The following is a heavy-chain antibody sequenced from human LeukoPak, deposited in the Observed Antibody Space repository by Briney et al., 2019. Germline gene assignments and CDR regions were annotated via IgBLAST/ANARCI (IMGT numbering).Heavy chain of an antibody. Sequence: ASVKVSCKASGYTFTGYYMHWVRQAPGQGLEWMGWINPNSGGTNYAQKFQGRVTMTRDTSISTAYMELSRLRSDDTAVYYCASLYSGYDYPSSIWGQGTLVTVSS. D-gene: IGHD5-12*01. J-gene: IGHJ4*02. CDR2: INPNSGGT. CDR3: ASLYSGYDYPSSI. CDR1: GYTFTGYY. V-gene: IGHV1-2*02.